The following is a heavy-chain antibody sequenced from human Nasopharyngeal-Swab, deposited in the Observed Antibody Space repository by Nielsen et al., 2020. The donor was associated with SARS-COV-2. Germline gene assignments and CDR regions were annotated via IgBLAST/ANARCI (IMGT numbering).Heavy chain of an antibody. V-gene: IGHV3-74*01. CDR1: GFTFSRYW. CDR3: ARAYYFDS. CDR2: IKSYGSST. J-gene: IGHJ4*02. Sequence: GESLKISCAASGFTFSRYWMHWVRQAPGKGLVWVARIKSYGSSTSYADSVKGRFTNSGDNAKNTLFLQMNSLRAEDTAVYYCARAYYFDSWGQGTLVTVSS.